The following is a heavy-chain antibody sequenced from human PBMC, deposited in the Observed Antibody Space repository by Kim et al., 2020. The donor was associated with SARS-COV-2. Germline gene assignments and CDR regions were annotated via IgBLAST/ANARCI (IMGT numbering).Heavy chain of an antibody. V-gene: IGHV6-1*01. D-gene: IGHD6-19*01. J-gene: IGHJ4*02. Sequence: YVKGRLTINPATSKNQFALQLNSVTPEDTAVYYCARDRQRAGTGVDYWGQGTLVTVSS. CDR3: ARDRQRAGTGVDY.